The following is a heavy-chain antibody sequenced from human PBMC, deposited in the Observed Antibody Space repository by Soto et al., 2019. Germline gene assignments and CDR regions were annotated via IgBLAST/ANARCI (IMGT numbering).Heavy chain of an antibody. CDR2: IYYSGST. V-gene: IGHV4-39*01. J-gene: IGHJ5*02. CDR3: ARHVSSWGAWFDP. D-gene: IGHD3-16*01. CDR1: GGSISSSSCY. Sequence: PSETLSLTCTVSGGSISSSSCYWGWIRQPPGKGLEWIGSIYYSGSTYYNPSLKSRVTISVDTSKNQFSLKLSSVTAADTAVYYCARHVSSWGAWFDPWGQGTLVTVSS.